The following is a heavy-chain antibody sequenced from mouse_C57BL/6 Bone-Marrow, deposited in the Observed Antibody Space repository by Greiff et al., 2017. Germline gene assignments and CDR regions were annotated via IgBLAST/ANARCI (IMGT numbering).Heavy chain of an antibody. CDR2: IDPSDSYT. CDR1: GYTFTSYW. V-gene: IGHV1-50*01. Sequence: QVQLKQPGAELVKPGASVKLSCKASGYTFTSYWMQWVKQRPGQGLEWIGEIDPSDSYTNYNQQFKGKATLTVDTSSSTAYMQLSSLTSEDSAVYYCARRHYDEWFAYWGQGTLVTVSA. CDR3: ARRHYDEWFAY. D-gene: IGHD2-4*01. J-gene: IGHJ3*01.